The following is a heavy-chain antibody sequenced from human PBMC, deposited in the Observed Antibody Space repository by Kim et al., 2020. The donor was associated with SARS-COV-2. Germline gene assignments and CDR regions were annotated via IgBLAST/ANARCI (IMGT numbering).Heavy chain of an antibody. D-gene: IGHD2-15*01. J-gene: IGHJ4*02. CDR3: GTTDGGQVDNFDF. Sequence: GGSLRLSCAASGFSFSSYDMNWVRQVPGRGLEWVSSINRNGDYVFYADPVKGRFTISRDDAKTSLSLLMNRLRPEDTAFYHCGTTDGGQVDNFDFWGQG. CDR1: GFSFSSYD. CDR2: INRNGDYV. V-gene: IGHV3-21*01.